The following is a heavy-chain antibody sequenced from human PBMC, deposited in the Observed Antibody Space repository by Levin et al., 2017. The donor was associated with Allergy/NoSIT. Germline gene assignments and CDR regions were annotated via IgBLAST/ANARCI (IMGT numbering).Heavy chain of an antibody. CDR1: GFTFSSYW. Sequence: GESLKISCAASGFTFSSYWMSWVRQAPGKGLEWVANIKQDGSEKYYVDSVKGRFTISRDNAKNSLYLQMNSLRAEDTAVYYCARYSSGWDFCFDYWGQGTLVTVSS. D-gene: IGHD6-19*01. J-gene: IGHJ4*02. V-gene: IGHV3-7*04. CDR3: ARYSSGWDFCFDY. CDR2: IKQDGSEK.